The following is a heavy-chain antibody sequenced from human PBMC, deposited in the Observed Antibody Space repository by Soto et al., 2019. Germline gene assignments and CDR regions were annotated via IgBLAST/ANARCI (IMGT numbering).Heavy chain of an antibody. Sequence: QVQLVESGGGVVQPGRSLRLSCAASGFTFSHYGIHWVRQAPGKGLEGLAVISYDGSNKHYADSVKGRFTVSRDNSKNTLSLQMNSLRAEDTAVYFCARYSGKYQGPIDYWGQGTLVTVSS. V-gene: IGHV3-30*03. D-gene: IGHD1-26*01. J-gene: IGHJ4*02. CDR2: ISYDGSNK. CDR1: GFTFSHYG. CDR3: ARYSGKYQGPIDY.